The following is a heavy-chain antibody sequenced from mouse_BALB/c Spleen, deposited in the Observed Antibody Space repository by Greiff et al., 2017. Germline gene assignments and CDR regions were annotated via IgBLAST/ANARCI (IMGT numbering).Heavy chain of an antibody. Sequence: EVQVVESGAELVKPGASVKLSCTASGFNIKDTYMHWVKQRPEQGLEWIGRIDPANGNTKYDPKFQGKATITADTSSNTAYLQLSSLTSEDTAVYYCASYYDSSMDYWGQGTSVTVSS. CDR2: IDPANGNT. CDR1: GFNIKDTY. CDR3: ASYYDSSMDY. D-gene: IGHD2-4*01. J-gene: IGHJ4*01. V-gene: IGHV14-3*02.